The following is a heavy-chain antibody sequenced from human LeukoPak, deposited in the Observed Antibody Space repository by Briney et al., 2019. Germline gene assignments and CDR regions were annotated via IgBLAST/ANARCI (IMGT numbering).Heavy chain of an antibody. CDR2: IYYSGTT. J-gene: IGHJ6*02. CDR3: ARGLDYYYYYYGMDV. CDR1: GDSISSYY. Sequence: SETLSLTCTVSGDSISSYYWSWIRQPPGKGLEWIGYIYYSGTTNYNPSLKSRVTISVDTSKNQFSLKLSSVTAADTAVYYCARGLDYYYYYYGMDVWGQGTTVTVSS. V-gene: IGHV4-59*12. D-gene: IGHD3-16*01.